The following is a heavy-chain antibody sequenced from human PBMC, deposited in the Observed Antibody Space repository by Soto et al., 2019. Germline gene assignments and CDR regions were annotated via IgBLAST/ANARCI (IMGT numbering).Heavy chain of an antibody. CDR3: ARSSQQLVDTYYYYGMDV. V-gene: IGHV1-69*06. J-gene: IGHJ6*02. D-gene: IGHD6-13*01. Sequence: SVKVSCKASGGTFSSYAISWVRQAPGQGLEWMGGIIPIFGTANYAQKFQGRVTITADKSTSTAYMELSSLRSEDTAVYYCARSSQQLVDTYYYYGMDVWGQGTTVTVSS. CDR1: GGTFSSYA. CDR2: IIPIFGTA.